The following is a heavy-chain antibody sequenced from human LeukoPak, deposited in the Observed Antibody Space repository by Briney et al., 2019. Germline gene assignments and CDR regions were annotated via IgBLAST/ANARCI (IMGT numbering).Heavy chain of an antibody. V-gene: IGHV4-39*07. CDR3: ARERRYYYMDV. CDR2: NYYSGST. Sequence: SETLSLTCTVSGGSISSSSYYWGWIRQPPGKGLEWIGSNYYSGSTYYNPSLKSRVTISVDTSKNQFSLKLSSVTAADTAVYYCARERRYYYMDVWGKGTTVTVSS. J-gene: IGHJ6*03. CDR1: GGSISSSSYY.